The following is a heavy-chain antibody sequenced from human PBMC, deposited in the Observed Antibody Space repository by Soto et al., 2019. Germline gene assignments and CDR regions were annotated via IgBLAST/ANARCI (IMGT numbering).Heavy chain of an antibody. Sequence: QVQLVESGGGVVQPGRSLRLSCAASGFTFSTYAMHWVRQAPGKGLEWVAVISYDGSNKYYADSVKGRITISRDNSKNTLYLQMNSLRAEDTAVYYCARERLWGQGTMVTVSS. J-gene: IGHJ3*01. CDR2: ISYDGSNK. D-gene: IGHD1-1*01. CDR3: ARERL. CDR1: GFTFSTYA. V-gene: IGHV3-30-3*01.